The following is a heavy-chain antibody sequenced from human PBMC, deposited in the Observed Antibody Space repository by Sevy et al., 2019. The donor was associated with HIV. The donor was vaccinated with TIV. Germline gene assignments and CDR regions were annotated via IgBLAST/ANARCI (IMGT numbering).Heavy chain of an antibody. D-gene: IGHD6-13*01. J-gene: IGHJ4*02. CDR1: GYSFTSYW. V-gene: IGHV5-51*01. CDR3: AGSYSTSWYGATYFDY. CDR2: IYPGDSDT. Sequence: GESQKISCTGSGYSFTSYWIGWVRQMPGKGLEWMGIIYPGDSDTKYSPSFQGQVTISADGSMNTAYLQWSSLKASDTAMYYCAGSYSTSWYGATYFDYWGQGTLVTVSS.